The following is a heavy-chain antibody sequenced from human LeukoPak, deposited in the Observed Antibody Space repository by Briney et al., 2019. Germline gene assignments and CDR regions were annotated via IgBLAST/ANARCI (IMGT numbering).Heavy chain of an antibody. Sequence: GGSLRLSCAASGFTFSNYEMSWVRQSPGKGLEWVSYISRSGDTTFYADSVKGRFNISRDDAKNSVYLQMDSLRVEDTAVYYCAKRGSTVFFDNWGQGTLVTVSS. CDR1: GFTFSNYE. J-gene: IGHJ4*02. D-gene: IGHD4-17*01. CDR3: AKRGSTVFFDN. V-gene: IGHV3-48*03. CDR2: ISRSGDTT.